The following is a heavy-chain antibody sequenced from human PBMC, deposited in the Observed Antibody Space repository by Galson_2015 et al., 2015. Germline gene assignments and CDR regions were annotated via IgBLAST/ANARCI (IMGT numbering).Heavy chain of an antibody. Sequence: SLRLSCAASGFTFSSYGMHWVRQAPGKGLEWVAVISYDGSNKYYADSVKGRFTISRDNSKNTLYLQMNSLRAEDTAVYYCAKSRVYDSRPYIDYWGQGTLVTVSS. J-gene: IGHJ4*02. CDR2: ISYDGSNK. D-gene: IGHD3-22*01. CDR1: GFTFSSYG. V-gene: IGHV3-30*18. CDR3: AKSRVYDSRPYIDY.